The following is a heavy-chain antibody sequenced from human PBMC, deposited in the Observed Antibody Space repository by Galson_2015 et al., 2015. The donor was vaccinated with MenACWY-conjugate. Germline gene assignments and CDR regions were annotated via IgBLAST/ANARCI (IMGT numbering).Heavy chain of an antibody. D-gene: IGHD3-10*01. CDR3: ARDRRVTYLPQDFMVRGKLRDV. CDR2: ISGYNGDT. V-gene: IGHV1-18*01. J-gene: IGHJ6*02. Sequence: SVKVSCKASGDRFTSYGISWVRQAPGQGLEWMGWISGYNGDTHYAQKFQGRVTMTTDTSTSTAYMELRSLRSDDTAVYYCARDRRVTYLPQDFMVRGKLRDVGGPVNTVTSSS. CDR1: GDRFTSYG.